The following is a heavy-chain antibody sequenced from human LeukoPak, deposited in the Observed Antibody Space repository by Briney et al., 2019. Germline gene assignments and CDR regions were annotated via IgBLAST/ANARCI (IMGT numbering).Heavy chain of an antibody. CDR1: GSIFTTYW. CDR3: ARPGSGTIGIDY. D-gene: IGHD3-10*01. Sequence: PGASLQISCKGSGSIFTTYWISWVRQLPGKGLEWKGIIYPGDSDTRYSPSFQGQVTISADRSISTAYLQWTSLKASHTAMYYCARPGSGTIGIDYWGEGTLVTVSS. CDR2: IYPGDSDT. J-gene: IGHJ4*02. V-gene: IGHV5-51*01.